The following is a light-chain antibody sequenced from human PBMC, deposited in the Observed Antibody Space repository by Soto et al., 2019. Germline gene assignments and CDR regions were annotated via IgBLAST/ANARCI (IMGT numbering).Light chain of an antibody. CDR1: SGDVGRYKF. CDR3: TSYTDSNTYV. V-gene: IGLV2-14*03. Sequence: QSALTQPPSVSGSPGQSITISCTGTSGDVGRYKFVSWYQHHPGKAPKLIIYDVNHRPSGISYRFSASKSGNTASLIISGLQAEDEADYYCTSYTDSNTYVFGTGTKLTVL. CDR2: DVN. J-gene: IGLJ1*01.